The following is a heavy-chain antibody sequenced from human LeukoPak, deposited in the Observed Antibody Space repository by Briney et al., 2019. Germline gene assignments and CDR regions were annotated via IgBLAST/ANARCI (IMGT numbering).Heavy chain of an antibody. D-gene: IGHD3-22*01. J-gene: IGHJ4*02. Sequence: GASVKVSCKASGYTFTSYDINWVRQATGQGLEWMGWMNPNSGNTGYAQKFQDRVTMTRNTSISTAYMELSSKRAEDTAVYYCAWGAYYYDSSGPPAGYWGQGTLVTVSS. CDR2: MNPNSGNT. CDR1: GYTFTSYD. V-gene: IGHV1-8*01. CDR3: AWGAYYYDSSGPPAGY.